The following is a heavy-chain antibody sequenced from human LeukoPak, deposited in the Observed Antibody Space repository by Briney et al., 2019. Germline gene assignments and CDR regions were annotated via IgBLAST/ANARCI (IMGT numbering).Heavy chain of an antibody. J-gene: IGHJ5*02. CDR2: INPNSGGT. V-gene: IGHV1-2*02. CDR1: GYTFTSYY. CDR3: ARIGGSYAAKGWFDP. D-gene: IGHD1-26*01. Sequence: ASVKVSCKASGYTFTSYYMHWVRQAPGQGLEWMGWINPNSGGTNYAQKFQGRVTMTRDTSISTAYMELSRLRSDDTAVYYCARIGGSYAAKGWFDPWGQGTLVTVSS.